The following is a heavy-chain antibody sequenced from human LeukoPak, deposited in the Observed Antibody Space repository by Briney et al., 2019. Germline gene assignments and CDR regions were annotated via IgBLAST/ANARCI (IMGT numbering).Heavy chain of an antibody. Sequence: PGGSLRLSCAASGFTFSSYEMNWVRQAPGKGLEWVSYISSSGSTIYYADSVKGRFTISRDNSKNTLYLQMNSLRAEDTAVYYCAKSLGYSSSWSPDYYYYYYMDVWGKGTTVTISS. CDR1: GFTFSSYE. J-gene: IGHJ6*03. CDR3: AKSLGYSSSWSPDYYYYYYMDV. V-gene: IGHV3-48*03. D-gene: IGHD6-13*01. CDR2: ISSSGSTI.